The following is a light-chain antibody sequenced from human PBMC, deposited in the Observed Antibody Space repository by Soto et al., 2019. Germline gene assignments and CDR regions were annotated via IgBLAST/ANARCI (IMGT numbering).Light chain of an antibody. CDR1: SSDVGGYKY. CDR2: EVS. CDR3: SSYAGSNHLV. Sequence: QSVLTQPPSASGSPGQSVTISCTGTSSDVGGYKYVSWYQQHPDKAPKLMIYEVSQRPSGVPDRFSGSKSGNTASLTVSGLQAEDEAHYYCSSYAGSNHLVFGGGTKVTVL. J-gene: IGLJ3*02. V-gene: IGLV2-8*01.